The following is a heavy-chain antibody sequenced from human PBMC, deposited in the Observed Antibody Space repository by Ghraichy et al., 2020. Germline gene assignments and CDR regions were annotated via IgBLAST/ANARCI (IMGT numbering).Heavy chain of an antibody. J-gene: IGHJ4*02. Sequence: GESLNISCAASGFAFSTYSMNWVRQAPGKGLEWISYISSASTEIHYADSVKGRFTISRDNVKSSLYLQMNSLRAEDSAVYYCSRDPPRQYDLWGQGTLVTVSS. CDR2: ISSASTEI. D-gene: IGHD3-3*01. V-gene: IGHV3-48*01. CDR1: GFAFSTYS. CDR3: SRDPPRQYDL.